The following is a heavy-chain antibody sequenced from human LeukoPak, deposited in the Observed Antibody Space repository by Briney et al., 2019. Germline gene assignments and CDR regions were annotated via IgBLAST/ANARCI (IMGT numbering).Heavy chain of an antibody. J-gene: IGHJ4*02. V-gene: IGHV3-74*01. CDR1: GFTFGSYW. CDR2: INSDGSST. CDR3: ARVEEMATRSVDY. D-gene: IGHD5-24*01. Sequence: GGSLRLSCAASGFTFGSYWMHWVRQAPGKGLVWVSRINSDGSSTSYADSVKGRFTISRDNGKNTLYLQMNRLRAEDTAVYYCARVEEMATRSVDYWGQGTLVTVSS.